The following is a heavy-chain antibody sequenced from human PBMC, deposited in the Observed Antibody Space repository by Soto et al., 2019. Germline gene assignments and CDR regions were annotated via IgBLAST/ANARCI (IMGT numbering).Heavy chain of an antibody. Sequence: EVQLVESGGGLVKPGGSLRLSCAASGFTFSSYSMNWVRQAPGKGLEWVSSISSSSSYIYYADSVKGRFTISRDNAKNSLYLQMNSLRAEEMAVYYCARVSTAYCYGMDVWGQGTAVTVSS. CDR2: ISSSSSYI. J-gene: IGHJ6*02. CDR1: GFTFSSYS. CDR3: ARVSTAYCYGMDV. V-gene: IGHV3-21*01.